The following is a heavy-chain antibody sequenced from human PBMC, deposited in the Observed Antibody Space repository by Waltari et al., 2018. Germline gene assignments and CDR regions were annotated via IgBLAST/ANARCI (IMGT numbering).Heavy chain of an antibody. V-gene: IGHV3-48*04. Sequence: EVQLVESGGGVVQPGGSLRLSCAASGFTFSSYSMNGVRQAQGKGLEWVSYISSRSSTIYYADCVKGRFTISRDNAKNSLYLQMNSLRAEDTAVYYCARDDIVVVPAARVDYWGQGTLVTVSS. CDR2: ISSRSSTI. CDR1: GFTFSSYS. D-gene: IGHD2-2*01. CDR3: ARDDIVVVPAARVDY. J-gene: IGHJ4*02.